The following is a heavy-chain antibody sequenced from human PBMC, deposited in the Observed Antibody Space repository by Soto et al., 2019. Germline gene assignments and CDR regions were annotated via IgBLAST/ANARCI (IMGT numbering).Heavy chain of an antibody. CDR1: GYSFTDYH. CDR2: INPKSGGT. J-gene: IGHJ6*02. D-gene: IGHD2-8*01. CDR3: ARGHSTDCSNGVCSFFYIYGLDD. Sequence: AAVKISCKASGYSFTDYHIHWVRQAPGQGLEWLGRINPKSGGTSTAQKFQGWVTMTRDRSISTVYMELTRLRSDDTAVYFCARGHSTDCSNGVCSFFYIYGLDDRGQVPTVTASS. V-gene: IGHV1-2*04.